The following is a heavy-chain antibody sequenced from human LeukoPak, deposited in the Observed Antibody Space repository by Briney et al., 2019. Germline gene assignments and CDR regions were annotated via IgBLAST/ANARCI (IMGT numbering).Heavy chain of an antibody. CDR3: ASPLRGSGYYYVRDAFDI. J-gene: IGHJ3*02. Sequence: SETLSLTCAVYGGSFSGYYWSWIRQPPGKGLEWIGEINHSGSTNYNPSLKSRVTISVDTSKNQFSLKLSSVTAADTAVYYCASPLRGSGYYYVRDAFDIWGQGTMVTVSS. V-gene: IGHV4-34*01. D-gene: IGHD3-22*01. CDR2: INHSGST. CDR1: GGSFSGYY.